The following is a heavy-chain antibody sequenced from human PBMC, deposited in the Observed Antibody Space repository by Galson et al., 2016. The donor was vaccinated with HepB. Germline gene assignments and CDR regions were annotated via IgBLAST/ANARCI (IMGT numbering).Heavy chain of an antibody. CDR1: GFRFSDYS. Sequence: SLRLSCAASGFRFSDYSMSWVRQAPGKGLEWVSYISSSSGSIYYADSVKGRFTTSRDNAKESLDLQMNSLRDEDTAVYYCARDRRGSGYYFYAFDIWSQGTMVTVSS. D-gene: IGHD3-22*01. J-gene: IGHJ3*02. CDR3: ARDRRGSGYYFYAFDI. V-gene: IGHV3-48*02. CDR2: ISSSSGSI.